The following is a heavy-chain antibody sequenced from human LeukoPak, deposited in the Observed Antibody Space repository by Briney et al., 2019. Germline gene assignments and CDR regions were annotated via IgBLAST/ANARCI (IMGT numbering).Heavy chain of an antibody. CDR1: GYTFTSYD. Sequence: VASVKVSCKASGYTFTSYDINWVRQATGQGLEWMGWMNPNSGNTGYAQKFQGRVTITRNTSISTAYMELSSLRSEDTAVYYCARVGRDGYNYYLDYWGQGTLVTVSS. CDR3: ARVGRDGYNYYLDY. D-gene: IGHD5-24*01. V-gene: IGHV1-8*03. J-gene: IGHJ4*02. CDR2: MNPNSGNT.